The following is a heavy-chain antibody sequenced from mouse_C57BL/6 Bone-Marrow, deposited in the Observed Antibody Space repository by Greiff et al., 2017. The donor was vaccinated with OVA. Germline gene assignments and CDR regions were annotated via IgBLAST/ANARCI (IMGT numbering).Heavy chain of an antibody. V-gene: IGHV14-4*01. CDR3: TGWLLLDFDY. Sequence: VQLQQSGAELVRPGASVKLSCTASGFNIKDDYMHWVKQRPEQGLEWIGWIDPENGDTEYASKFQGKATITADTSSNTAYLQLSSLTSEDTAVYYYTGWLLLDFDYWGQGTTLTVSS. CDR1: GFNIKDDY. D-gene: IGHD2-3*01. CDR2: IDPENGDT. J-gene: IGHJ2*01.